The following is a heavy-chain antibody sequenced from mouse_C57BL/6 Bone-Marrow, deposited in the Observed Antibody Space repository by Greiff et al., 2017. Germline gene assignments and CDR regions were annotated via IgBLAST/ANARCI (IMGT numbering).Heavy chain of an antibody. J-gene: IGHJ2*01. CDR1: GFSLSTFGMG. CDR3: ARKGMCISRLWD. Sequence: QVTLKVSGPGILQPSQSLSLTCSFSGFSLSTFGMGVGWISQPAGRGLEWLAHIWWGDDKYYNPARKSWLTISKDTSKNQVFLKIANVDPADTATYYGARKGMCISRLWDWGQGTTLTVSS. CDR2: IWWGDDK. V-gene: IGHV8-8*01.